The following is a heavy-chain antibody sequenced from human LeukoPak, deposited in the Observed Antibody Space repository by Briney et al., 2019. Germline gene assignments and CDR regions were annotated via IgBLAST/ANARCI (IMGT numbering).Heavy chain of an antibody. Sequence: GGTLRLSCAASGFTFSSYGMSWVRQAPGKGLEWVSAISGSGGSTYYADSVKGRFTISRDNSKNTLYLQMNSLRAEDTAVYYCAKDDARGVIHDYWGQGTLVTVSS. CDR1: GFTFSSYG. CDR2: ISGSGGST. D-gene: IGHD3-10*01. CDR3: AKDDARGVIHDY. J-gene: IGHJ4*02. V-gene: IGHV3-23*01.